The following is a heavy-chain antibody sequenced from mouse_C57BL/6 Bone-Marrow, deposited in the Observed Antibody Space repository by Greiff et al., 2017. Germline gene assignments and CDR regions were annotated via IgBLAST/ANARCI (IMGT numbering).Heavy chain of an antibody. CDR3: ARRGWDPSFDY. CDR2: IDPSDSYT. V-gene: IGHV1-69*01. D-gene: IGHD1-1*02. CDR1: GYTFTSYW. J-gene: IGHJ2*01. Sequence: QVQLQQPGAELVMPGASVKLSCKASGYTFTSYWMHWVKQRPGQGLEWIGEIDPSDSYTNYNQKFKGKSTLTVDKSSSTAYMQLSSLTSEDSAVYYCARRGWDPSFDYWGQGTTLTVSS.